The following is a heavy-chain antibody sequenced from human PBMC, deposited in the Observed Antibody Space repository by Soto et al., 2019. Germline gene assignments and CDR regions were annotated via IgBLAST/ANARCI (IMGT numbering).Heavy chain of an antibody. CDR1: GFTFSSYS. D-gene: IGHD3-10*01. V-gene: IGHV3-48*02. Sequence: GGSLRLSCAASGFTFSSYSMNWVRQAPGKGLEWVSYISSSSSTIYYADSVKGRFTISRDNAKNSLYLQMNSLRDEDTAVYYCASTRITMVRGARFFSVEDYYGMDVWGQGTTVTVSS. CDR2: ISSSSSTI. J-gene: IGHJ6*02. CDR3: ASTRITMVRGARFFSVEDYYGMDV.